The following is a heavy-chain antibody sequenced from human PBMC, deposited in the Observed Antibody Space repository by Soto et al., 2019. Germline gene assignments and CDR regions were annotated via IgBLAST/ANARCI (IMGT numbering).Heavy chain of an antibody. CDR3: ARPRGCYCRGVSCYARYFDS. CDR1: GFTLNSYW. Sequence: GGSLRLSCVASGFTLNSYWMTWVRQAPGKGLEWVADIKQDGSEKHYVDSVKGRFTISRDNAKNSLYLQMNSLRAEDTAVYYCARPRGCYCRGVSCYARYFDSWGQRALVTLSS. V-gene: IGHV3-7*01. D-gene: IGHD2-2*01. CDR2: IKQDGSEK. J-gene: IGHJ4*02.